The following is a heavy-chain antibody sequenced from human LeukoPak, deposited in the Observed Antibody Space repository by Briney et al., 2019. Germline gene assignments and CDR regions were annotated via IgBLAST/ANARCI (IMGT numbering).Heavy chain of an antibody. V-gene: IGHV3-48*01. CDR2: ISSSSSTI. D-gene: IGHD3-22*01. Sequence: PGGSLRLSCAASGFTFSSYSMNWVRQAPGKGLEWVSYISSSSSTIYYADSVKGRFTISRDNAKNSLYLQMNSLRAEDTAVYYCARDPYYDSSGPLDWGQGTLVTVSS. CDR1: GFTFSSYS. CDR3: ARDPYYDSSGPLD. J-gene: IGHJ4*02.